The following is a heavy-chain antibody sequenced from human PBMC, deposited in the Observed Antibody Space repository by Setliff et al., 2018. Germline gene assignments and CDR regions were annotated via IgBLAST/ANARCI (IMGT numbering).Heavy chain of an antibody. CDR1: GGSISSSSYY. CDR3: ATNPYQLLNFDY. Sequence: SETLSLTCTVSGGSISSSSYYWGWIRQPPGKGLEWIGSIYYSGSTYYNPSLKSRITISVDTSKKQFSLKLSSVTAADTAVYYCATNPYQLLNFDYWGQGTLVTVSS. V-gene: IGHV4-39*01. J-gene: IGHJ4*02. D-gene: IGHD2-2*01. CDR2: IYYSGST.